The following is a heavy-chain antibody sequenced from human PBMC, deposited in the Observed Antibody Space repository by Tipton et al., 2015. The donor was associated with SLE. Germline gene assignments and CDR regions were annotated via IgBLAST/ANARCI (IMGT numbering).Heavy chain of an antibody. CDR3: ARFDVLLWFRGFDY. V-gene: IGHV4-38-2*02. CDR1: GYSISSGYY. D-gene: IGHD3-10*01. Sequence: TLSLTCNVSGYSISSGYYWGWIRQAPGKGLEWIGSIYHSGRTSYNPSLKSRVTISVDTSKNQFSLKLSSVTAADTAVYYCARFDVLLWFRGFDYWGQGTLVTVSS. CDR2: IYHSGRT. J-gene: IGHJ4*02.